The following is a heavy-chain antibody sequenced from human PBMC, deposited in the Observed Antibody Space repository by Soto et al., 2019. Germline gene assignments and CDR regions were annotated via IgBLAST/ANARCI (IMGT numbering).Heavy chain of an antibody. D-gene: IGHD3-10*01. J-gene: IGHJ4*02. CDR3: APWFGAFDY. CDR1: GFTFSSYG. CDR2: ISYDGSNK. Sequence: QVQLVESGGGVVQPGRSLRLSCAASGFTFSSYGMHWVRQAPGKGLVWGAVISYDGSNKYYADSVKGRCTISRDNSKNTLYLQMTSLRAEDTAVYYCAPWFGAFDYWGQGTLVTVSS. V-gene: IGHV3-30*03.